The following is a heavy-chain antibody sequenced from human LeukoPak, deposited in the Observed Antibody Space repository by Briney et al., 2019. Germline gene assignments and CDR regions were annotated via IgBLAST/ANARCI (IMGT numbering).Heavy chain of an antibody. V-gene: IGHV4-59*08. J-gene: IGHJ4*02. D-gene: IGHD1-7*01. CDR3: ARVTGTTVYFDY. CDR1: GGSISSYY. Sequence: SETLSLTCTVSGGSISSYYWSWIRQPPGKGLEWIGYIYYSGSTNYNPSLKSRVTISVDTSKNQFSLKLSSVTAADTAVYYCARVTGTTVYFDYWGQGTLVTVSS. CDR2: IYYSGST.